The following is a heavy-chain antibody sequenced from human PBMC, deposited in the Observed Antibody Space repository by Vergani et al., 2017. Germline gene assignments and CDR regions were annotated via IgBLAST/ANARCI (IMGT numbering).Heavy chain of an antibody. Sequence: QVQLVQSGAEVKKPGSSVKVSCKASGGTFSSYAISWVRQAPGQGLEWMGGIIPIFGTPNYAQKFQGRVTITADESTSTAYMELSSLRSEDTAVYYCAKTSSVISWWLPSGDAFDIWGQGTMVTVSS. CDR3: AKTSSVISWWLPSGDAFDI. D-gene: IGHD2-15*01. CDR1: GGTFSSYA. J-gene: IGHJ3*02. V-gene: IGHV1-69*01. CDR2: IIPIFGTP.